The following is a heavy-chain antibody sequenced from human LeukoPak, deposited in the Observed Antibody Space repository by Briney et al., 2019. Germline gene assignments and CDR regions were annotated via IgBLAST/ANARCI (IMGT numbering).Heavy chain of an antibody. CDR2: TYYRSTWYN. CDR3: ARRLTQYDCFDP. D-gene: IGHD2-2*01. Sequence: SQTLSLTCAISGDSVSSNSVTWNWIRQSPSRGLVWLGRTYYRSTWYNDYAVSVRGRITVNPDTSKNQFSLHLNSVTPEDTAVYYCARRLTQYDCFDPWGQGILVTVSS. CDR1: GDSVSSNSVT. V-gene: IGHV6-1*01. J-gene: IGHJ5*02.